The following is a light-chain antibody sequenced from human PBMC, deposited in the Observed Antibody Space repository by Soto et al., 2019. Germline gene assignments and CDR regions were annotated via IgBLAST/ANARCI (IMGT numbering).Light chain of an antibody. CDR2: DAS. Sequence: EIVLTQSPVTLSLSPGERATLSCRASQSVSSDLAWYQQKPGQAPRLLIYDASNRATGIPARFSGSGSGTDFTLTISGLEPEDFAVYCCQQRSNWPWTFGQGTKVEIK. CDR1: QSVSSD. CDR3: QQRSNWPWT. J-gene: IGKJ1*01. V-gene: IGKV3-11*01.